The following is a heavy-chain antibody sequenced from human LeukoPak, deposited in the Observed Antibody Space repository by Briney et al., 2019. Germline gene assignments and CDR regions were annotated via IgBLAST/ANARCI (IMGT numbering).Heavy chain of an antibody. Sequence: PSETLSLTCAVYGGSFSGYYWPWIRQPPGKGLEWIGEINHSGGTNYNPSLKSRVTISVDTSKNQFSLKLSSVTAADTAVYYCARGHPLLDYWGQGTLVTVSS. CDR2: INHSGGT. CDR1: GGSFSGYY. V-gene: IGHV4-34*01. D-gene: IGHD2-2*01. CDR3: ARGHPLLDY. J-gene: IGHJ4*02.